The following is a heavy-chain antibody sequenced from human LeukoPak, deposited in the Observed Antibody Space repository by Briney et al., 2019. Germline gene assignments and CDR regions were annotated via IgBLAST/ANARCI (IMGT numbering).Heavy chain of an antibody. D-gene: IGHD6-19*01. CDR2: ISYDGSKE. J-gene: IGHJ4*02. CDR3: AKEYSSGWYYFDN. V-gene: IGHV3-30*18. Sequence: LXXVXVISYDGSKEYYADSVKGRFTISRDNSRNTLYVQMNSLRAEDAAVYYCAKEYSSGWYYFDNWGQGTLVTVSS.